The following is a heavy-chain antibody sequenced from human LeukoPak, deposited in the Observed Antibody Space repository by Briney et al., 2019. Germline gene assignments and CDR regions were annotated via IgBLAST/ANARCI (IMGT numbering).Heavy chain of an antibody. D-gene: IGHD3-3*01. CDR1: GGSISDYY. J-gene: IGHJ6*03. CDR2: IYYSGGT. V-gene: IGHV4-59*01. CDR3: ARGDFCSKSNCYLRPIDV. Sequence: SETLSLTCTVSGGSISDYYWNWIRQPPGKGLEWIGYIYYSGGTTYNPSLKSRVTMSVDTAKNQFSLRVRSVTAADTAVYYCARGDFCSKSNCYLRPIDVWGKGTTVTVSS.